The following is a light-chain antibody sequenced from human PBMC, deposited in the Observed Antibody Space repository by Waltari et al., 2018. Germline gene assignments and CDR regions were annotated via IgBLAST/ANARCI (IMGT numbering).Light chain of an antibody. CDR1: QSVLSSSNNRNY. J-gene: IGKJ2*01. CDR3: QQCYTFPYT. CDR2: WAS. Sequence: DIVLTQSPDSLAVSLRVRATNKCRSSQSVLSSSNNRNYLGWYQQKPGQPPKLLISWASTLEFGVPDRFSGSGSGTDFTLTISSLQAEDVALYYCQQCYTFPYTFGQGTKLELK. V-gene: IGKV4-1*01.